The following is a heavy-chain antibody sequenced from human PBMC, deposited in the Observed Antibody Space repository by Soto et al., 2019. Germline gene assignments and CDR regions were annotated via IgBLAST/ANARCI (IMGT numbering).Heavy chain of an antibody. D-gene: IGHD4-17*01. CDR2: INPNSGGT. CDR1: GYAITGDF. J-gene: IGHJ3*02. CDR3: ARGRPTVNTMVAAFDI. Sequence: VLLKVACKTAGYAITGDFIRWLRHTTGQGLEWMGWINPNSGGTNYAQKFQGWVTMTRDTSISTAYMELSRLRSDDTAVYYCARGRPTVNTMVAAFDIWGQGTMVTVSS. V-gene: IGHV1-2*04.